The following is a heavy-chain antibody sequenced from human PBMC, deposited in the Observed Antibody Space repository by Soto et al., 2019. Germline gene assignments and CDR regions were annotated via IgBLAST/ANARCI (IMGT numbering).Heavy chain of an antibody. CDR2: ISSSGSTI. CDR1: GFTFSDYY. J-gene: IGHJ6*02. Sequence: QVQLVESGGGLVKPGGSLRLSCAASGFTFSDYYMSWIRQAPGKGLEWVSYISSSGSTIYYTDSVKGRFTISRDNAKNSLYLQMNSLRAEDTAVYYCARDFSSSSNYYYGMDVWGQGTTVTVSS. CDR3: ARDFSSSSNYYYGMDV. V-gene: IGHV3-11*01. D-gene: IGHD6-6*01.